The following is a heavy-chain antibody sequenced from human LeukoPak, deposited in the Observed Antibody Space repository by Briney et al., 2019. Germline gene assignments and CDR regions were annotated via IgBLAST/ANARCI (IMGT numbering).Heavy chain of an antibody. CDR2: INHSGST. CDR1: GGSFSGYY. J-gene: IGHJ3*02. Sequence: SETLSLTCAVYGGSFSGYYWSWIRQPPGKGLEWIGEINHSGSTNYNPSLKSRVTISVDTSKNQFSLKLSSVTAADTAVCYCARGGDPRYCSSTSCFFYAFDIWGQGTMVTVSS. D-gene: IGHD2-2*01. V-gene: IGHV4-34*01. CDR3: ARGGDPRYCSSTSCFFYAFDI.